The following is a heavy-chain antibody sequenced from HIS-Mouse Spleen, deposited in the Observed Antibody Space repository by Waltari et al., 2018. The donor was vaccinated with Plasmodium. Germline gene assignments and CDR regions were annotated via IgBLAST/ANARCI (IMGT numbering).Heavy chain of an antibody. V-gene: IGHV1-8*01. CDR1: GYIFTRYD. CDR3: ARGGWDGDAFDI. J-gene: IGHJ3*02. Sequence: QVQLVQSGAEVKKPGDSVKVYGKASGYIFTRYDINWVRQATGQGLEWMGWMNPNSGNTGYAQKFQGRVTMTRNTSISTAYMELSSLRSEDTAVYYCARGGWDGDAFDIWGQGTMVTVSS. D-gene: IGHD6-19*01. CDR2: MNPNSGNT.